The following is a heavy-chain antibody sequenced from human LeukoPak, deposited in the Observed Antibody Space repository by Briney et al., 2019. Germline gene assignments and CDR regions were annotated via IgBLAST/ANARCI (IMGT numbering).Heavy chain of an antibody. CDR2: ISSSGSTI. V-gene: IGHV3-48*03. Sequence: GGSLRLSCAASGFTFSSYEMNWVRQAPGKGLEWVSYISSSGSTIYYADSVKGRFTISRDNAKNSLYLQMNSLRAEDTAVYYCARGNYDFWSGRWFDPWGQGTLVTVSP. D-gene: IGHD3-3*01. J-gene: IGHJ5*02. CDR3: ARGNYDFWSGRWFDP. CDR1: GFTFSSYE.